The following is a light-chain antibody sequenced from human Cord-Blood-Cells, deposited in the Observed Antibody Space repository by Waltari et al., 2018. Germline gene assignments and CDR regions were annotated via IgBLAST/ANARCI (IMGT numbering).Light chain of an antibody. V-gene: IGKV1-39*01. CDR1: QSISSY. Sequence: DIQMTQSPSSLSASVGDRLTITCRASQSISSYLNWYQQKPGKAPKLLTYAASSFQSGVPSRFSGSGSGTDFTLTISSLQPEDFATYYCQPSYSTPRTFGQGTKVEIK. CDR2: AAS. CDR3: QPSYSTPRT. J-gene: IGKJ1*01.